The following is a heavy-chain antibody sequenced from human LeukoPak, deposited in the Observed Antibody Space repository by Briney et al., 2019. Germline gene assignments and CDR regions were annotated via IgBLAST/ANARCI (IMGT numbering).Heavy chain of an antibody. CDR3: ARGPYYYMDV. CDR1: GGSINNYY. CDR2: IYYSGST. J-gene: IGHJ6*03. V-gene: IGHV4-59*01. Sequence: SETLSLTCSVSGGSINNYYWSWIRQPPGKGLEWIGYIYYSGSTNYNPSLKSRVTISVDTSKNQFFLKLSSVTAADTAVYYCARGPYYYMDVWGKGTTVTVSS.